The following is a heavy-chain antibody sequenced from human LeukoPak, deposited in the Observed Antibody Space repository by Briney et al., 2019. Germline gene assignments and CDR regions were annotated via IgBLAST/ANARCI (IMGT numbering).Heavy chain of an antibody. D-gene: IGHD1-26*01. CDR1: GFTLSYYS. J-gene: IGHJ4*02. CDR3: ARDLIVGTTIRYYFDY. V-gene: IGHV3-48*01. CDR2: ISDSSDTM. Sequence: GSLRLSCAASGFTLSYYSMNWVRQAPGKGLEWVSYISDSSDTMYYADSVKGRFTISRDNAKNSLYLQMNSLRAEDTAVYYCARDLIVGTTIRYYFDYWGQGTLVTVSS.